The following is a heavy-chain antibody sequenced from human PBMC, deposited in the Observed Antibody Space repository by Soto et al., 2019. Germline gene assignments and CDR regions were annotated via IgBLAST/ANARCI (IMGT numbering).Heavy chain of an antibody. V-gene: IGHV1-2*04. D-gene: IGHD5-12*01. J-gene: IGHJ6*03. Sequence: QVQRVQSGAEVKEPGASVTVSCRASGDRFTDYYMHWVRQAPGQGLEWMGWINPNSGVTKYAQKCQGWVTMTRDTSIRTVYMQLSRLGFDDTAIYYCARESGGATATLDYYYFYMDVWGTGTTVTVSS. CDR1: GDRFTDYY. CDR2: INPNSGVT. CDR3: ARESGGATATLDYYYFYMDV.